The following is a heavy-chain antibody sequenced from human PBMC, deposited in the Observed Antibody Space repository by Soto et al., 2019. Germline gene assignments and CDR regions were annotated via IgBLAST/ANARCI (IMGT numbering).Heavy chain of an antibody. D-gene: IGHD4-17*01. V-gene: IGHV3-9*01. J-gene: IGHJ4*02. CDR1: GFTFDDYA. CDR2: ISWNSGSI. Sequence: EVQLVESGGGLVQPGRSLRLSCAASGFTFDDYAMHWVRQAPGKGLEWVSGISWNSGSIGDADSVKGRFTISRDNANNSLYLQMNSLRAEDTALYGCAKDDYGDEVAGFDYWGQGTLVTVSS. CDR3: AKDDYGDEVAGFDY.